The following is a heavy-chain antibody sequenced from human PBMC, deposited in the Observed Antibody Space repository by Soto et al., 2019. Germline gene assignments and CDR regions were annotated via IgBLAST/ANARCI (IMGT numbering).Heavy chain of an antibody. Sequence: SVKVSCKASGYTFTGYYMHWVRQAPGQGLEWMGWINPNSGGTNYAQKFQGWVTMTRDTSISTAYMELSRLRSDDTAVYYCARSIVVVPAALDYWGQGTLVTVSS. J-gene: IGHJ4*02. CDR2: INPNSGGT. V-gene: IGHV1-2*04. CDR3: ARSIVVVPAALDY. D-gene: IGHD2-2*01. CDR1: GYTFTGYY.